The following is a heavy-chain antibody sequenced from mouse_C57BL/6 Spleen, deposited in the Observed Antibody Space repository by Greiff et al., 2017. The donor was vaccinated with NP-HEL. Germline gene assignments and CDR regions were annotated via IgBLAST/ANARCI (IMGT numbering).Heavy chain of an antibody. D-gene: IGHD3-2*02. CDR2: LYPGSGST. Sequence: QVQLQQPGAELVKPGASVKMSCKASGYTFTSYWITWVKQRPGQGLEWIGDLYPGSGSTTYNEKFKSKATLTVDTSSSTAFMPLSSLKSEDSAVYYCAISGGDAMDYWGQGTSVTVSS. V-gene: IGHV1-55*01. CDR1: GYTFTSYW. J-gene: IGHJ4*01. CDR3: AISGGDAMDY.